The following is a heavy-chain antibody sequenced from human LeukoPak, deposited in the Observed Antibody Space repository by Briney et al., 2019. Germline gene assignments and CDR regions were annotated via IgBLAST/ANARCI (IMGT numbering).Heavy chain of an antibody. CDR3: ARAYSNYRPFDY. J-gene: IGHJ4*02. CDR1: GYTFTNYY. D-gene: IGHD4-11*01. CDR2: ISAYNGNT. Sequence: EASVKVSCKASGYTFTNYYMHWVRQAPGQGLEWMGWISAYNGNTNHAQKLHGRVTMTTDTSTSTAYMELRSLRSDDTAVYYCARAYSNYRPFDYWGQGTLVTVSS. V-gene: IGHV1-18*04.